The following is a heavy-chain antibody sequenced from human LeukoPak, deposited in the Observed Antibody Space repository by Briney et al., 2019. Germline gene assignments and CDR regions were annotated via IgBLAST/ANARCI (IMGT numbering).Heavy chain of an antibody. V-gene: IGHV3-30*04. J-gene: IGHJ6*03. Sequence: PGTSLRLSCAASGFTLTNYAVHWVRQAPGKGLEWLAVMSNDGKNKYYADSVKGRFSVSRDISKDTLYLQMNSLRTEDTAVYYCAREGHSDLLTGYSPVEYYYYYMDVWGKGTTVTVSS. CDR2: MSNDGKNK. CDR1: GFTLTNYA. D-gene: IGHD3-9*01. CDR3: AREGHSDLLTGYSPVEYYYYYMDV.